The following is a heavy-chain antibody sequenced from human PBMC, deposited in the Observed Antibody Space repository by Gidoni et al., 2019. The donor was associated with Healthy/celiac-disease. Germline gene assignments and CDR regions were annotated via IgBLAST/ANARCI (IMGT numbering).Heavy chain of an antibody. CDR3: ARSYCGGDCYYRSYYGMDV. Sequence: QVQLQQWGAGLFKPSETLSLTCAVYGWSFSGYYWSWIRQPPGKGLEWIGEINHSGSTNYNPSLKSRVTISVDTSKNQFSLKLSSVTAADTAVYYCARSYCGGDCYYRSYYGMDVWGQGTTVTVSS. D-gene: IGHD2-21*01. CDR1: GWSFSGYY. V-gene: IGHV4-34*01. CDR2: INHSGST. J-gene: IGHJ6*02.